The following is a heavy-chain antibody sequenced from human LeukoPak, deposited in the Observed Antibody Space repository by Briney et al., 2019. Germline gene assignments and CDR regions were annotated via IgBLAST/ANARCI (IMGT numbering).Heavy chain of an antibody. D-gene: IGHD3-10*01. Sequence: GRSLRLSCAASGFTFSGYGMHWVRQAPGKGLEWVAVIWYDGSNKYYADSVKGRFTISRDNSKNTLYLQMNSLRAEDTAVYYCAKGPTRTGNYFDYWGQGTLVTVSS. J-gene: IGHJ4*02. CDR1: GFTFSGYG. V-gene: IGHV3-33*06. CDR3: AKGPTRTGNYFDY. CDR2: IWYDGSNK.